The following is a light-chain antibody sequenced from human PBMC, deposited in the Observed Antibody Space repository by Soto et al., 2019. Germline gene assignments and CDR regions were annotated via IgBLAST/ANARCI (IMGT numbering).Light chain of an antibody. J-gene: IGKJ1*01. Sequence: EIVMTQSPATLSVSPGDRATPSCRASQSVSSTYLIWYQQKPGHAPKLLISAASSRATGVPDRFSGGGSATAFTLPTSSLEPPDFAVYYCQHFVNSLTWTFGQGTRVEIK. CDR3: QHFVNSLTWT. CDR2: AAS. CDR1: QSVSSTY. V-gene: IGKV3-20*01.